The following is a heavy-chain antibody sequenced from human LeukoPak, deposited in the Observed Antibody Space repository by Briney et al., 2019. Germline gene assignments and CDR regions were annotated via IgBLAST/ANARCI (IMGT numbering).Heavy chain of an antibody. V-gene: IGHV1-8*01. CDR3: ARRGYCSSTSCYDYFDY. Sequence: ASVKVSFKASGYTFTSYDINWVRQATGQGLEWMGWMNPNSGNTGYAQKFQGRVTMTRNTSVSTAYMELRSLRSDDTAVYYCARRGYCSSTSCYDYFDYWGQGTLVTVSS. D-gene: IGHD2-2*01. J-gene: IGHJ4*02. CDR1: GYTFTSYD. CDR2: MNPNSGNT.